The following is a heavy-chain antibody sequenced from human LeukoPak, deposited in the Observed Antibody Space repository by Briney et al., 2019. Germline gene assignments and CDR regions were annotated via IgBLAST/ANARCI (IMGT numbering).Heavy chain of an antibody. CDR3: ARKFGDYFDY. CDR1: GFTVSSNY. CDR2: IYRGGRK. J-gene: IGHJ4*02. Sequence: GGSLRLSCAASGFTVSSNYMSWVRQAPGKGLEWVSVIYRGGRKYYADSVKGRFTISRDDSKNTLYLQMNSLRAEDTAVYYCARKFGDYFDYWGQGTLVTVSS. V-gene: IGHV3-53*01. D-gene: IGHD3-10*01.